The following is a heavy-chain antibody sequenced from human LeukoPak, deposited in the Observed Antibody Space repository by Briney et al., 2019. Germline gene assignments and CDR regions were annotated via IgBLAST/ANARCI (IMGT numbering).Heavy chain of an antibody. J-gene: IGHJ6*03. D-gene: IGHD2-2*01. Sequence: SETLSLTCTVSGGSISSYYWSWIRQPPGKGLEWIGYIYYSGSTNYNPSLKSRVTISVDTSKNQFSLKLSSVTAADTAVYYCARDIRARYCSSTSCYPDYYYYMGVWGKGTTVTVSS. CDR2: IYYSGST. CDR3: ARDIRARYCSSTSCYPDYYYYMGV. V-gene: IGHV4-59*01. CDR1: GGSISSYY.